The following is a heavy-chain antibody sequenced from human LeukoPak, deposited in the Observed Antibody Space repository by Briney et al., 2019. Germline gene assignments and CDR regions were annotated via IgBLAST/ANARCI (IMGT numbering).Heavy chain of an antibody. Sequence: GGSLRLSCAVSGFTLSNYGMHWVRQTPGKGLEWVAFLRHDGSNTNYADSVKGRFTISRDSSKNTLYLQMNSPRAEDTAVYYWATWGSRLGGKRGGEDYGAQGPRVPFSS. J-gene: IGHJ4*02. CDR3: ATWGSRLGGKRGGEDY. V-gene: IGHV3-30*02. D-gene: IGHD3-16*01. CDR2: LRHDGSNT. CDR1: GFTLSNYG.